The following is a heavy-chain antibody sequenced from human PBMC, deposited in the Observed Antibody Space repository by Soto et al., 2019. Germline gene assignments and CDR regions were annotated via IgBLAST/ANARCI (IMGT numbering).Heavy chain of an antibody. Sequence: ASVKVSCKASGYTVSNDDINWVRQAPGQGLEWMGWMTQNSGDTDHAQKFQGRLTLTRDTSISTAYMELSSLRSEDTAVYYCARVGKNVFFYYFDYGGQG. V-gene: IGHV1-8*01. J-gene: IGHJ4*02. CDR2: MTQNSGDT. D-gene: IGHD3-10*02. CDR3: ARVGKNVFFYYFDY. CDR1: GYTVSNDD.